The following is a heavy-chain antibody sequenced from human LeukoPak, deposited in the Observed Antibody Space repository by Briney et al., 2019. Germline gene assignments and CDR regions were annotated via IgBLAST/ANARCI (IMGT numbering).Heavy chain of an antibody. D-gene: IGHD2-2*01. CDR3: ARVCCSSTSLLGY. J-gene: IGHJ4*02. Sequence: ASMKVSCKASGYTFTSYGISWVRQAPGQGLEWMGWINPNSGGTNYAQKFQGRVTMTRDTSISTAYMELSRLRSDDTAVYYCARVCCSSTSLLGYWGQGTLVTVSS. V-gene: IGHV1-2*02. CDR2: INPNSGGT. CDR1: GYTFTSYG.